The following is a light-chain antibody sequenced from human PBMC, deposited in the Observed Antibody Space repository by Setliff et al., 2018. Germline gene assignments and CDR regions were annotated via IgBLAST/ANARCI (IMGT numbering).Light chain of an antibody. Sequence: QSVLTQPPPAPGTPGQRVTISCSGSSSNIGSNTVNWYQQLPGTAPKLLIYRNNQRPSGVPDRFSGSKSGTSASLAISGLQSEDEADYYCAAWDDSLNGPVFGGGTQLTVL. J-gene: IGLJ2*01. CDR3: AAWDDSLNGPV. CDR1: SSNIGSNT. V-gene: IGLV1-44*01. CDR2: RNN.